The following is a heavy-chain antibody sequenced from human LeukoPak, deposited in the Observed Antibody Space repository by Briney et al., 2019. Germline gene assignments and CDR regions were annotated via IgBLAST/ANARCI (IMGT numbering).Heavy chain of an antibody. CDR1: GFIFSAYW. Sequence: GGSLRLSCAASGFIFSAYWMSWVRQAPGKGLEWVANINEDGSEKYYVDSVKGRFTISRDNAKNSLYLQMNSLRAEDTAVYYCARLLGMATIFDDWGQGTMVTVSS. CDR3: ARLLGMATIFDD. J-gene: IGHJ3*01. V-gene: IGHV3-7*04. D-gene: IGHD5-24*01. CDR2: INEDGSEK.